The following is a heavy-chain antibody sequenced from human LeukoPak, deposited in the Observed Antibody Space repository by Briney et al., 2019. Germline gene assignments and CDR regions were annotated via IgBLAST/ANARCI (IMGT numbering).Heavy chain of an antibody. D-gene: IGHD6-6*01. CDR1: GFTVSSNY. J-gene: IGHJ6*03. V-gene: IGHV3-53*01. CDR3: ARTSSSSSFYYYYYYMDV. CDR2: IYSGGST. Sequence: GGSLRLSCAASGFTVSSNYMSWVPQAPGKGLEWVSVIYSGGSTYYADSVKCRFTISRDNSKNTLYLQMNSLRAEDTAVYYCARTSSSSSFYYYYYYMDVWGKGTTVTVSS.